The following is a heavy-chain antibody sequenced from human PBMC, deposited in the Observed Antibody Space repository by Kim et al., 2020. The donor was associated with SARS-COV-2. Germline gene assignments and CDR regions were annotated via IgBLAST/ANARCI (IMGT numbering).Heavy chain of an antibody. Sequence: SETLSLTCAVSGGSISSSNWWSWVRQPPGKGLEWIGEIYHSRSTNYNPSLKSRVTISVDKSKNQFSLKLSSVTAADTAVYYCARVRGYSGYDPDWFDPWGQGTLVTVSS. CDR2: IYHSRST. CDR1: GGSISSSNW. D-gene: IGHD5-12*01. CDR3: ARVRGYSGYDPDWFDP. J-gene: IGHJ5*02. V-gene: IGHV4-4*02.